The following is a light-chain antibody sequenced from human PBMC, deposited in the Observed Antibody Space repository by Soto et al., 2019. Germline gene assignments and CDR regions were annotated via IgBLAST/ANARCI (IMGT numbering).Light chain of an antibody. J-gene: IGLJ3*02. CDR3: QSYDSSLSGWV. Sequence: QSVLTQPPSVSGAPGQRVTISCTGSSSNIGAGYDVHWYQQLPGTAPKLLIYGDNSRPSGVPDRFSGSKSGTSASLAITGLQAGDEADYYCQSYDSSLSGWVFGGGTKLTVL. V-gene: IGLV1-40*01. CDR1: SSNIGAGYD. CDR2: GDN.